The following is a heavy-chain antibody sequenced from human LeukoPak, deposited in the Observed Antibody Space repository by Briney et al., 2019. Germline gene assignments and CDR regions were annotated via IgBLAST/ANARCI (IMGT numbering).Heavy chain of an antibody. CDR1: GGSCSGCY. V-gene: IGHV4-34*01. Sequence: SETLSLTCAVYGGSCSGCYWSWIRQPPGKGLEWIGEINHSGSTNYNPSLKSRVTISVDTSKNQFSLKLSSVTAADTAVYYCARGGAVAGIYYYYYYMDVWGKGTTVTVSS. D-gene: IGHD6-19*01. J-gene: IGHJ6*03. CDR3: ARGGAVAGIYYYYYYMDV. CDR2: INHSGST.